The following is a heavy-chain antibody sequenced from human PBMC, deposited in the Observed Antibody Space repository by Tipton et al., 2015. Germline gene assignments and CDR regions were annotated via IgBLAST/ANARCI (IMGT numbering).Heavy chain of an antibody. J-gene: IGHJ4*02. CDR3: ARECSGSRCYEFDY. V-gene: IGHV1-2*02. D-gene: IGHD2-15*01. Sequence: QLVQSGPEVKKPGASVKVSCKASGNTFTGYYMHWVRQAPGQGLEWMGWINPNSGGTNYAQKFQGRVTMTRDTSISTAYMELSRLRSDDTAVYYCARECSGSRCYEFDYWGQGTLVTVSS. CDR2: INPNSGGT. CDR1: GNTFTGYY.